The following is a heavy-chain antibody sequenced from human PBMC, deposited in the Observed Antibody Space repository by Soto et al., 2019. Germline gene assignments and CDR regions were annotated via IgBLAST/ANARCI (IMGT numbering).Heavy chain of an antibody. CDR3: ARGSTDYFDSTGYHGYFDY. CDR2: ISDSGST. J-gene: IGHJ4*02. V-gene: IGHV4-30-2*01. Sequence: PAETLSLTCAVSGGSSSSGDYSWIWIRHPPGKGLEWLGYISDSGSTYYNPSLKSRATISADRSKNQFSLNLSSVTAADTAVYYCARGSTDYFDSTGYHGYFDYWGQGTLVTVSS. CDR1: GGSSSSGDYS. D-gene: IGHD3-22*01.